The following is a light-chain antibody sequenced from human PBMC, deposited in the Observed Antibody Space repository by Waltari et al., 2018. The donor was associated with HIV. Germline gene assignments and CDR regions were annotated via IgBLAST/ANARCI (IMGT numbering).Light chain of an antibody. V-gene: IGLV1-44*01. CDR2: SNN. J-gene: IGLJ2*01. CDR3: TTLDDSLNGPI. Sequence: QSVLTQSPSASGTPGQRVTLSCSGGSSHIGSNGVDWYQQFPGTAPKLLIYSNNQRPSGVPDRFSGSKSGTSASLAISGLQSEDEATYYCTTLDDSLNGPIFGGGTRLTVL. CDR1: SSHIGSNG.